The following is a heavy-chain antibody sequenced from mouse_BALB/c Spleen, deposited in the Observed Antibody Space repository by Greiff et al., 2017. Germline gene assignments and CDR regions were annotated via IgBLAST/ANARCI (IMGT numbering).Heavy chain of an antibody. CDR2: ISSGGST. J-gene: IGHJ3*01. Sequence: EVKLVESGGGLVKPGGSLKLSCAASGFTFSSYAMSWVRQTPEKRLEWVASISSGGSTYYPDSVKGRFTISRDNARNILYLQMSSLRSEDTAMYYCARGGGNYVGFAYWGQGTLVTVSA. CDR1: GFTFSSYA. V-gene: IGHV5-6-5*01. D-gene: IGHD2-1*01. CDR3: ARGGGNYVGFAY.